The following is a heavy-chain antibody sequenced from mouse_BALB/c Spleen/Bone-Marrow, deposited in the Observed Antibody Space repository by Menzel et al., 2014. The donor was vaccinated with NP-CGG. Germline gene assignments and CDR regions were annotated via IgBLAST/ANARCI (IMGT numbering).Heavy chain of an antibody. Sequence: EVQLQESGGGLVQPGGSLKLSCATSGFTFSDYHMYWVRQTPEKRLEWVAYISNVGGSTYYPDTVKGRFTISRDNAKNTLYLQMSRLKSEDTAMYYCARQGAYSYFDYWGQGTTLTVSS. J-gene: IGHJ2*01. CDR3: ARQGAYSYFDY. V-gene: IGHV5-12*02. CDR2: ISNVGGST. D-gene: IGHD2-10*01. CDR1: GFTFSDYH.